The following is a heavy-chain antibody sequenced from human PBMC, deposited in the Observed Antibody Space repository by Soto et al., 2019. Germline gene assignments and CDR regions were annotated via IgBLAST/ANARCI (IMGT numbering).Heavy chain of an antibody. J-gene: IGHJ4*02. CDR1: GFNFNDYA. D-gene: IGHD2-2*01. V-gene: IGHV3-9*01. CDR3: ANDGCTSCFYLDS. CDR2: VSWNGGPI. Sequence: EVQLVESGGGLVQPGRSLRLSCAASGFNFNDYAMHWVRQAPGKGLEWVSGVSWNGGPIGYADSVKGRFTISRDNAKKSLHLQMNNLKPDDTALYYCANDGCTSCFYLDSWGQGSLVTVSS.